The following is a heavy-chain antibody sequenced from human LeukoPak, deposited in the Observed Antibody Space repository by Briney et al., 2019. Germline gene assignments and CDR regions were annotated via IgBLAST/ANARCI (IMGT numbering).Heavy chain of an antibody. J-gene: IGHJ2*01. V-gene: IGHV4-30-2*01. CDR2: IYHSGST. Sequence: SETLSLTCTVSGGSISSGGYYWSWIRQPPGKGLEWIGYIYHSGSTYYNPSLKSRVTISVDRSKNQFSLKLSSVTAADTAVYYCARGGLRGRYFDLWGRGTLVTVSS. D-gene: IGHD4-17*01. CDR1: GGSISSGGYY. CDR3: ARGGLRGRYFDL.